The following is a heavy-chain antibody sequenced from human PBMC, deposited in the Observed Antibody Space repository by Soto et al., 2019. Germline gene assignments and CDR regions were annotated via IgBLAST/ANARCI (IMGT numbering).Heavy chain of an antibody. D-gene: IGHD2-8*02. V-gene: IGHV1-18*04. CDR2: ISAYNGNT. CDR1: GYTFTGYY. J-gene: IGHJ5*02. Sequence: ASVKVSCKASGYTFTGYYMHWVRQAPGQGLEWMGWISAYNGNTNYAQKLQGRVTMTTDTSTSTAYMELRSLRSDDTAVYYCARSDVLDANRNGFDPWGQGTLVTVSS. CDR3: ARSDVLDANRNGFDP.